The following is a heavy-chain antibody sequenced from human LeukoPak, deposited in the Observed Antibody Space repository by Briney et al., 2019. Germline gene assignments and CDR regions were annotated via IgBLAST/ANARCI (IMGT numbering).Heavy chain of an antibody. CDR2: IIPLRGTA. D-gene: IGHD2-21*02. CDR3: ARTVIVVVPAPPYSYYYSVDV. CDR1: GGTLNNHG. V-gene: IGHV1-69*13. Sequence: SVKVSCKASGGTLNNHGISLVRQAPGQGLEWMGGIIPLRGTASYARNVHGRVTITVDEATGAAYMELNSLTIEDTAVYYCARTVIVVVPAPPYSYYYSVDVWGKGTTVTISS. J-gene: IGHJ6*03.